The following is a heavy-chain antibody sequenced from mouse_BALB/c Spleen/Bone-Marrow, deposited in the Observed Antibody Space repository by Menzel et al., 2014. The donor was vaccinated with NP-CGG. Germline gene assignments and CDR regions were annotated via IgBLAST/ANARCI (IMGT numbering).Heavy chain of an antibody. J-gene: IGHJ1*01. CDR3: ASYRYAWYFDV. Sequence: DVKLVESGAELVKPGASVKLSCTASGFNTKDTYMHWVKQRPEQGLEWIGRIDPANGNTKYDPKFQGKATITADTSSNTAYLQLSSLTSEDTAVYYCASYRYAWYFDVWGAGTTVTVSS. D-gene: IGHD2-14*01. CDR1: GFNTKDTY. V-gene: IGHV14-3*02. CDR2: IDPANGNT.